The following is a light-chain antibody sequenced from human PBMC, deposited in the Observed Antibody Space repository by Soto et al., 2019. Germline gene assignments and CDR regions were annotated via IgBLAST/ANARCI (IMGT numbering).Light chain of an antibody. Sequence: QSVLTQPASVSGSPGQSITISCTGTSRDVGGSNYVSWYQQHPGKPPELMIYDVSNRPSGVSNRFSGSKSGNTASLTISGLQAEDEADYYCSSYTSSSTLVVFGGGTKVTVL. V-gene: IGLV2-14*01. CDR3: SSYTSSSTLVV. J-gene: IGLJ2*01. CDR2: DVS. CDR1: SRDVGGSNY.